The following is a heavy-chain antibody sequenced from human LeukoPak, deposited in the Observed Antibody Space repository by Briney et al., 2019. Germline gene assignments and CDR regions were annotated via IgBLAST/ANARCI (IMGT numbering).Heavy chain of an antibody. CDR3: ARPGYSSGWYYYFDY. CDR1: GSTVRSNY. D-gene: IGHD6-19*01. V-gene: IGHV3-53*01. CDR2: IYSGGST. Sequence: PGGSLRLSCAASGSTVRSNYMSWVRQAPGKGLEWVSVIYSGGSTYYADFVKGRFTISRDNAKNTLYLQMNSLRAEDTAVYYCARPGYSSGWYYYFDYWGQGTLVTVSS. J-gene: IGHJ4*02.